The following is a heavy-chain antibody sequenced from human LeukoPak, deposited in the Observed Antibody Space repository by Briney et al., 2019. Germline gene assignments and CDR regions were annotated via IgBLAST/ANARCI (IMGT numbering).Heavy chain of an antibody. CDR3: AKNTGTYDY. Sequence: GGSLRLSCAASGFTFSSYTMHWVRQAPGKGLEWVAVISYDGSNKYYADSVKGRFTTSRDNAKNPLYLQMSSLRAEDTAVYYCAKNTGTYDYWGQGTLVTVSS. J-gene: IGHJ4*02. CDR2: ISYDGSNK. CDR1: GFTFSSYT. V-gene: IGHV3-30-3*01. D-gene: IGHD1-26*01.